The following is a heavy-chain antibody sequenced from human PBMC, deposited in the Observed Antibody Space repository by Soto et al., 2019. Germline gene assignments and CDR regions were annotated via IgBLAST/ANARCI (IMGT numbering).Heavy chain of an antibody. D-gene: IGHD1-1*01. CDR3: VEGWNDF. J-gene: IGHJ4*02. Sequence: EVQLVESGGDLVEPGGSLRLSCVTSGFMFSSAWMSWVRQAPGKGLEWVGGIKSKTDGGARDYAAPVNGRFSISRDDSKSTLYLQMNSLRAEDTALYYCVEGWNDFWGQGTLVTVSS. CDR1: GFMFSSAW. V-gene: IGHV3-15*01. CDR2: IKSKTDGGAR.